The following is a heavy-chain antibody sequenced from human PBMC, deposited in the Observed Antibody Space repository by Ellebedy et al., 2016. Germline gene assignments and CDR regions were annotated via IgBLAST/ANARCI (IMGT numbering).Heavy chain of an antibody. CDR1: GFPFSSYA. CDR3: AKDRWGAVAGTDFDY. CDR2: ISGSGGST. D-gene: IGHD6-19*01. J-gene: IGHJ4*02. V-gene: IGHV3-23*01. Sequence: GGSLRLXXAASGFPFSSYAMSWVRQAPGKGLEWVSAISGSGGSTYYADSVKGRFTISRDNSKNTLYLQMNSLRAEDTAVYYCAKDRWGAVAGTDFDYWGQGTLVTVSS.